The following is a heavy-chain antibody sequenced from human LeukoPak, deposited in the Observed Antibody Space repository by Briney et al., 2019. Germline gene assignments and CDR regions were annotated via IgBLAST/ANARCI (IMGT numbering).Heavy chain of an antibody. CDR1: GYTFTGYY. D-gene: IGHD3-10*01. Sequence: ASVKVSCKASGYTFTGYYMHWVRQAPGQGLEWMGWINPNSGGTNYAQKFQGWVTMTRDTSISTAYMELSRLRSDDTAVYYCARDLGSITMVRGVMSHWGQGTLVTVSS. J-gene: IGHJ4*02. CDR3: ARDLGSITMVRGVMSH. V-gene: IGHV1-2*04. CDR2: INPNSGGT.